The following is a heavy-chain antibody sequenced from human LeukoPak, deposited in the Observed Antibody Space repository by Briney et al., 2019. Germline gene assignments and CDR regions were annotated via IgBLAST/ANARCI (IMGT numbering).Heavy chain of an antibody. CDR1: GFTFSRYA. CDR2: ISYDGSNK. V-gene: IGHV3-30*04. Sequence: GRSLRLSCAASGFTFSRYAMHWVRQAPGKGLEWVAVISYDGSNKYYADSVKGRFTISRDNSKNALYLQMNSLRAEDTAVYYCARALTGRDSSSWYWYYYYYYGMDVWGQGTTVTVSS. D-gene: IGHD6-13*01. J-gene: IGHJ6*02. CDR3: ARALTGRDSSSWYWYYYYYYGMDV.